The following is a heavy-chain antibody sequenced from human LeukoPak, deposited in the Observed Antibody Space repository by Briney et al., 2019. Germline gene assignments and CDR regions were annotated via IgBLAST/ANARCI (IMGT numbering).Heavy chain of an antibody. Sequence: GGSLRLSCAASGFTFSSYAMSWVRQAPGKGLEWVSAISGSGGSTYYADSVKGRFTISRDNSKNTLYLQMNSLRAEDTAVYYCAKDKSPHITMVRGVISYWGQGTLVTVSS. CDR1: GFTFSSYA. J-gene: IGHJ4*02. V-gene: IGHV3-23*01. CDR3: AKDKSPHITMVRGVISY. D-gene: IGHD3-10*01. CDR2: ISGSGGST.